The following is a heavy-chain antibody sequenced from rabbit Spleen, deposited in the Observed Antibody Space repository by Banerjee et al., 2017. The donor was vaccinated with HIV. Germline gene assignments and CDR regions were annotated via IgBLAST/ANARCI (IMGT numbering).Heavy chain of an antibody. V-gene: IGHV1S47*01. CDR2: IEPIFGRT. CDR1: GFDFSNYG. J-gene: IGHJ4*01. CDR3: ARDGAGGSYFAL. D-gene: IGHD8-1*01. Sequence: QEQLVESGGGLVQPGGSLKLSCKASGFDFSNYGVSWVRQTPGKGLEWIGYIEPIFGRTYYASWVNGRFSISRENAQNTVLLQMTSLTAADTATYFCARDGAGGSYFALWGQGTLVTVS.